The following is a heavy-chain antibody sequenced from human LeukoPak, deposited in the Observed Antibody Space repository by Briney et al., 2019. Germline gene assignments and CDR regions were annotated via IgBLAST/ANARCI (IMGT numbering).Heavy chain of an antibody. CDR1: GGTFSSYA. V-gene: IGHV1-69*05. CDR3: ARQFYGSGSFSEYFQH. Sequence: SVKVSCKASGGTFSSYAISWVRQAPGQGHEWMGRIIPIFGTANYAQKFQGRVTITTDESTSTAYMELSSLRSEDTAVYYCARQFYGSGSFSEYFQHWGQGTLVTVSS. CDR2: IIPIFGTA. D-gene: IGHD3-10*01. J-gene: IGHJ1*01.